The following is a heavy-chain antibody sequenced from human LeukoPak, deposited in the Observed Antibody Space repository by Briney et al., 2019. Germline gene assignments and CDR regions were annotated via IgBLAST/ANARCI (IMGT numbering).Heavy chain of an antibody. Sequence: SETLSRTCAVYGGSFSGYYWNWIRQPPGKGLEWIGEINHSGSTNYNPSLKSRVTISVDTSKNQFSLKLISVTAADTAVYYCARQTTVVTLDYWGQGTLVTVSS. J-gene: IGHJ4*02. CDR1: GGSFSGYY. V-gene: IGHV4-34*01. CDR3: ARQTTVVTLDY. CDR2: INHSGST. D-gene: IGHD4-23*01.